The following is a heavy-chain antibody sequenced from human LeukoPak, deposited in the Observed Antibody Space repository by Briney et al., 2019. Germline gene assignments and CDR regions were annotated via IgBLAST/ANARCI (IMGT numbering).Heavy chain of an antibody. CDR3: ARGQDVRLIYYDIRRGFDP. CDR2: IYTSGST. J-gene: IGHJ5*02. CDR1: GYSISSGYY. D-gene: IGHD3-22*01. V-gene: IGHV4-38-2*02. Sequence: SETLSLTCTVSGYSISSGYYWGWIRQPPGKGLEWIGSIYTSGSTNYNPSLKSRVTISVDTSKNQFSLKLSSVTAADTAVYYCARGQDVRLIYYDIRRGFDPWGQGTLVTVSS.